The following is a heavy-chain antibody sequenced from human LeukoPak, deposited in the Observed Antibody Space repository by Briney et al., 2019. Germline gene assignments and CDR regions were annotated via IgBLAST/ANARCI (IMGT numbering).Heavy chain of an antibody. D-gene: IGHD6-13*01. Sequence: ASVTVSCTVSGYTLTELSMHWVRQAPGKGLEWMGGFDPEDGETIYAQKFQGRVTMTEDTSTDTAYMELSSLRSEDTAVYYCATGESSSWYVVDYWGQGTLVTVSS. J-gene: IGHJ4*02. V-gene: IGHV1-24*01. CDR3: ATGESSSWYVVDY. CDR1: GYTLTELS. CDR2: FDPEDGET.